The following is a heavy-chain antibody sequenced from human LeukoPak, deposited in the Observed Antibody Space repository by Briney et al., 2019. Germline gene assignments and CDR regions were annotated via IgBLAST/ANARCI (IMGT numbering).Heavy chain of an antibody. CDR3: ARRGANSGSYSHFDL. Sequence: PSETLSLTCTVSGGSIINYSWSWIRQPPGKGLECLGYIHYSGSTTNNPSLKSRVTISIDTSKDQFSLKLNSVTAADTAVYSCARRGANSGSYSHFDLWGRGTLVTVSA. V-gene: IGHV4-59*01. CDR1: GGSIINYS. D-gene: IGHD1-26*01. J-gene: IGHJ2*01. CDR2: IHYSGST.